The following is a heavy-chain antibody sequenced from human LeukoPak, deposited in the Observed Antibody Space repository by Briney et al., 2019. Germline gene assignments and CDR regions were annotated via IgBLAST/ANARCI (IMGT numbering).Heavy chain of an antibody. V-gene: IGHV4-61*01. CDR3: ARDGDGSGWSDY. Sequence: SETLSLTCAVSGYSISSGYYWSWIRQPPGKGLEWIGYIYYSGSTNYSPSLKSRVTISVDTSKNQFSLELSSVTAADTAVYYCARDGDGSGWSDYWGQGTLVTVSS. CDR1: GYSISSGYY. D-gene: IGHD6-19*01. CDR2: IYYSGST. J-gene: IGHJ4*02.